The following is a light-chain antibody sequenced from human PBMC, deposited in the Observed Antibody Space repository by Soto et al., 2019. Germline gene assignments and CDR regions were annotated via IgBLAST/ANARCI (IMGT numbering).Light chain of an antibody. CDR1: ISDVGGYDL. J-gene: IGLJ1*01. CDR3: CSYAGYSSFV. V-gene: IGLV2-23*03. Sequence: QSALTQPASVSGSPGQSITISCTGSISDVGGYDLVSWYQHFPGKAPKVMISEGSKRPSGVSTRFSASKSGNTASLTISGLHAEDEADYYCCSYAGYSSFVFGSGTKLTVL. CDR2: EGS.